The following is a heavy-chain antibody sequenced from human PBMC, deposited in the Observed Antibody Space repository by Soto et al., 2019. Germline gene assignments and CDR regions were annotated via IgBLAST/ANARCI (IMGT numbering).Heavy chain of an antibody. J-gene: IGHJ4*02. V-gene: IGHV3-66*01. Sequence: EVQLVESGGGLVQPGGSLRLSCAASGFPVTSDHMSWVRQPPGKGLEWVSLIYSGGNTNYPDSVKGRFTISRDNSRNTVHLQMNSLRAVDTAVYYCARGGATDFDYWGQGTLVTVSS. CDR3: ARGGATDFDY. CDR1: GFPVTSDH. CDR2: IYSGGNT. D-gene: IGHD1-26*01.